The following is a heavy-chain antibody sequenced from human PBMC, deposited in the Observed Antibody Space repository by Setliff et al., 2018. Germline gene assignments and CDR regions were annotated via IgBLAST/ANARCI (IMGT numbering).Heavy chain of an antibody. V-gene: IGHV1-18*01. CDR3: ATCRGYTYGYDY. CDR1: GYNFITLG. J-gene: IGHJ4*02. CDR2: ISPYSGKT. D-gene: IGHD5-18*01. Sequence: GASVKVSCKTSGYNFITLGINWVRQAPGQGLEWVGWISPYSGKTDYAQKFQGRVIMTIDSATTTAYMELRSLGSDDTAVYYCATCRGYTYGYDYWGQGTLVTVSS.